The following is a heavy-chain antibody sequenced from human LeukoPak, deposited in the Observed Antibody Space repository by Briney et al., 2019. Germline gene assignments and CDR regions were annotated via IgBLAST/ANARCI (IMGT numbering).Heavy chain of an antibody. J-gene: IGHJ4*02. CDR2: IYYSGST. V-gene: IGHV4-59*01. Sequence: SETLSLTCTVSGGSISSYYWSWIRQPPGKGLEWIGYIYYSGSTNYNPSLKSRVTISVDTSKNQFSLKLSSVTAADTAVYYCARGDIAAAGLDYWGQGTLVTVCS. CDR1: GGSISSYY. CDR3: ARGDIAAAGLDY. D-gene: IGHD6-13*01.